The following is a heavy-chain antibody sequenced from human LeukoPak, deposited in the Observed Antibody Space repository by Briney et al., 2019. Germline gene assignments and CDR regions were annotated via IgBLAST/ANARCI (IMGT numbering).Heavy chain of an antibody. D-gene: IGHD3-10*01. J-gene: IGHJ3*02. Sequence: SETLSLTCTVSGGSISSGGYYWSWIRQPPGKGLEWIGYIYHSGSTYYNPSLKSRVTISVDRSKNQFSLKLSSVTAADTAVYYCAREVNLHGSGRNRAFDIWGQGTMVTVSS. CDR1: GGSISSGGYY. CDR3: AREVNLHGSGRNRAFDI. CDR2: IYHSGST. V-gene: IGHV4-30-2*01.